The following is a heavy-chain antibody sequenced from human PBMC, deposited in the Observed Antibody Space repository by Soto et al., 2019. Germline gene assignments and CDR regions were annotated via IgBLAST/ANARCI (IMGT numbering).Heavy chain of an antibody. Sequence: PGGSLRLSCAASGFTFDDHSMHWVRQVPRKGLEWVSLITWGGGYTYYADSVKGRFTISRDNSKNSLYLQMNSLRTEDTALYYCAKSVVRELINPVDYWGQGTLVTVSS. J-gene: IGHJ4*02. V-gene: IGHV3-43*01. CDR2: ITWGGGYT. CDR1: GFTFDDHS. D-gene: IGHD3-10*01. CDR3: AKSVVRELINPVDY.